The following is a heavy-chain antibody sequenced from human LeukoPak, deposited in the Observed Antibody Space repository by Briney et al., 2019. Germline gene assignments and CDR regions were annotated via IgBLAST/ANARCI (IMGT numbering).Heavy chain of an antibody. CDR3: ARRVGRGRYYFDC. CDR1: GGSLSGDY. J-gene: IGHJ4*02. V-gene: IGHV4-34*01. CDR2: INDSGST. D-gene: IGHD3-16*01. Sequence: PSETLSLTCAVYGGSLSGDYWSWIRQPPGRGLEWIGEINDSGSTNYNPSLKSRVTVSVDTSKNQFSLKMNSVTAADTAVFYCARRVGRGRYYFDCWGQGALVTVST.